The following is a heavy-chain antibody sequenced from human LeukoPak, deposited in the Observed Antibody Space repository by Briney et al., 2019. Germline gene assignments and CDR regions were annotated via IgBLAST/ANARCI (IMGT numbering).Heavy chain of an antibody. CDR2: LYPSGRT. J-gene: IGHJ5*02. CDR1: GGSIRSGSYY. D-gene: IGHD3-3*01. CDR3: ARERRYDFWSGLGYNWFDP. V-gene: IGHV4-61*02. Sequence: PSQTLSLTCTVSGGSIRSGSYYWSWIRQPTGKGLEWIGRLYPSGRTNYNPSLKSRVTISVDTSKDQFSLKLSSVTAADTAVYYCARERRYDFWSGLGYNWFDPWGQGTLVTVSS.